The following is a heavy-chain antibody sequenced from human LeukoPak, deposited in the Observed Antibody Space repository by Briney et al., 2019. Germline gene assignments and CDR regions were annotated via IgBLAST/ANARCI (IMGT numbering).Heavy chain of an antibody. CDR1: GYTFTSYG. CDR2: INPNNGGT. D-gene: IGHD3-22*01. J-gene: IGHJ5*02. Sequence: ASVKVSCKASGYTFTSYGISWVRQAPGQGLEWMGWINPNNGGTNSAQKFQGRVTMTRDTSISTAYMELGGLRTDGTAVYFCARRITTIVNNYFDPWGQGTLVTVSS. V-gene: IGHV1-2*02. CDR3: ARRITTIVNNYFDP.